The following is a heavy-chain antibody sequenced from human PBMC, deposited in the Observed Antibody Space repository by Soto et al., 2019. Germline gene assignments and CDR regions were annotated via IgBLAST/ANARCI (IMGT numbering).Heavy chain of an antibody. J-gene: IGHJ4*02. Sequence: QIQLVQSGAEVKKPGASVKVSCKASGYIFTSQGISWVRQAPGQGLELMGWISTYNGNPNYAQKRQGRVTMTTNTATTTAFLELRSLTSDDTAVYYCARGRTRALDYWGQGTPVIVSS. V-gene: IGHV1-18*01. CDR3: ARGRTRALDY. CDR1: GYIFTSQG. D-gene: IGHD1-7*01. CDR2: ISTYNGNP.